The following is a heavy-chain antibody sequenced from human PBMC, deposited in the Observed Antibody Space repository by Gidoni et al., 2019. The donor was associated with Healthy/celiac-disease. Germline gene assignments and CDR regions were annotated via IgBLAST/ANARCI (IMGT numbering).Heavy chain of an antibody. CDR1: GFTFSRYA. CDR2: ISGSVGRT. Sequence: EVQLLESGGGLVQPGGSLRLSCAASGFTFSRYAMSWVRQAPGKGLEGVSAISGSVGRTYYADSVKGRFTISRDNSKNTLYLQMNSLRAEDTAVYYCAKDGHALTGVVVSNWFDPWGQGTLVTVSS. CDR3: AKDGHALTGVVVSNWFDP. J-gene: IGHJ5*02. D-gene: IGHD3-22*01. V-gene: IGHV3-23*01.